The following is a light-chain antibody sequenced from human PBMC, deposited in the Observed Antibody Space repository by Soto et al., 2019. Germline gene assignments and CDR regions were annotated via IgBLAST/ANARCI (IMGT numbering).Light chain of an antibody. J-gene: IGKJ2*02. Sequence: DIRMTQSPSSLSASVGDRVTITCRAGQTINTYLNWYQHKPGKAPKALIYAASTLQSGVPSRFSGSGSGTDFTLSISSLQPEDFANYYCQQSYSTPRTFGQGTKLETK. CDR1: QTINTY. CDR2: AAS. V-gene: IGKV1-39*01. CDR3: QQSYSTPRT.